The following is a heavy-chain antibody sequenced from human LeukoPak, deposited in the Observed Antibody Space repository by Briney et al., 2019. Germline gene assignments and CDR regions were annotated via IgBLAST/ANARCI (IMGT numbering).Heavy chain of an antibody. CDR2: IYHSGST. J-gene: IGHJ4*02. CDR1: GGSISSSNW. V-gene: IGHV4-4*02. D-gene: IGHD4-17*01. Sequence: SETLSLTCAVSGGSISSSNWWSWVRQPPGKGLEWIGEIYHSGSTNYNPSLKSRVTISVDKSKNQFSLKLSSVTAADTAVYYCARGLTHYGDYDAYWGQGTLVTVSS. CDR3: ARGLTHYGDYDAY.